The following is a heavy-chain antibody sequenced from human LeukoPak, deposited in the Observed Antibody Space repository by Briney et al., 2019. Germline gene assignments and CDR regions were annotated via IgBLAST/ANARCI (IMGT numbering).Heavy chain of an antibody. V-gene: IGHV1-46*01. CDR2: INPSGGST. Sequence: ASVKVSCKASGYTFTSYYIHWVRQAPGQGLEWMGIINPSGGSTSYAQKFQGRVTMTRDTSTRTVYMELSSLRSEDTAVFYCVRAYGSSWYDYFDYWGQGTLVTVSS. CDR3: VRAYGSSWYDYFDY. J-gene: IGHJ4*02. CDR1: GYTFTSYY. D-gene: IGHD6-13*01.